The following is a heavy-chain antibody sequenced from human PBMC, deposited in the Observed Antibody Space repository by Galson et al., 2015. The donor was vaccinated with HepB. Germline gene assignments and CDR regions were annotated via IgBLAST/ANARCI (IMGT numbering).Heavy chain of an antibody. D-gene: IGHD3-22*01. CDR2: IYSGGST. CDR3: ARDRDSSGYYYRGAAADAFDI. Sequence: SLRLSCAASGFTVSSNYMSWVRQAPGKGLEWVSVIYSGGSTYYADSVKGRFTISRDNSKNTLYLQMNSLRAEDTAVYYCARDRDSSGYYYRGAAADAFDIWGQGTMVTVSS. CDR1: GFTVSSNY. J-gene: IGHJ3*02. V-gene: IGHV3-66*01.